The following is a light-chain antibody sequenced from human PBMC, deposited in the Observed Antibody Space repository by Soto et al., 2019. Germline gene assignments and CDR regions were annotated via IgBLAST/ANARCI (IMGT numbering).Light chain of an antibody. CDR1: QTVSSSY. Sequence: EIVLTQSPCTLSLSPGERATLSCRASQTVSSSYLAWYQQKPGQAPRLLIYGASSRATGIPDRFSGSGSGTGFTLTISRLEPEDFAVYYCQQDDSSPRRYTFGQGTKLEIK. CDR3: QQDDSSPRRYT. V-gene: IGKV3-20*01. CDR2: GAS. J-gene: IGKJ2*01.